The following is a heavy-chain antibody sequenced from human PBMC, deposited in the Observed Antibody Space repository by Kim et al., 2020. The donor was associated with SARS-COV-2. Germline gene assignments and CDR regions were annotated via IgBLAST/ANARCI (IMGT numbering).Heavy chain of an antibody. V-gene: IGHV4-31*02. D-gene: IGHD3-22*01. J-gene: IGHJ3*02. CDR3: ARARGGTMIVVVIGAFDI. CDR1: GGYY. CDR2: IYYSGST. Sequence: GGYYGGWIRQHPGKGLEWIGYIYYSGSTYYNPSLKSRVTISVDTSKNQFSLKLSSVTAADTAVYYCARARGGTMIVVVIGAFDIWGQGTMV.